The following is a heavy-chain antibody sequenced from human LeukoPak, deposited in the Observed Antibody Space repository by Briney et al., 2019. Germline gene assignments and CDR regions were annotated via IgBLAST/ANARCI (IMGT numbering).Heavy chain of an antibody. J-gene: IGHJ3*01. V-gene: IGHV6-1*01. CDR3: ARGSAFDV. Sequence: LEWLGRAYYRSKWYFDYAVSLKSRMIINPDTSKNQFSLQLNSVTPEDAAVYYCARGSAFDVWGQGTMVTVSS. CDR2: AYYRSKWYF.